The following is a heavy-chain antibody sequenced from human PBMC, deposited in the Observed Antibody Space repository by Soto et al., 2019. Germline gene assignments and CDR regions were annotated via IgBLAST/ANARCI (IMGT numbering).Heavy chain of an antibody. V-gene: IGHV2-5*01. CDR3: ARISGGDYFDD. J-gene: IGHJ4*02. CDR2: IYWYDDK. D-gene: IGHD3-10*01. CDR1: GFSLSTSGVG. Sequence: SGPTLVNPTQTLTLTCTFSGFSLSTSGVGVGWIRQPPGKALEWLALIYWYDDKRFSPSLKSMLTITKDTSKNQVVLTMTNMDPVDTATYYCARISGGDYFDDWGQGTLVTVSS.